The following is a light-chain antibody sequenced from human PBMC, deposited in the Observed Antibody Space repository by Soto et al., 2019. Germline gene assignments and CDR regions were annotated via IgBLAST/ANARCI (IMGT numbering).Light chain of an antibody. V-gene: IGKV3-20*01. CDR2: GAS. Sequence: EIVLTQSPDILSLSPGERATLSCRTSQGMSSAYLAWFQQKPGQAPTLLIYGASTRATGIPDRFSGSGSGTDFTLTISRLEPEDFAVYYCQQYGYSSWTLGQGTKVDIK. CDR3: QQYGYSSWT. CDR1: QGMSSAY. J-gene: IGKJ1*01.